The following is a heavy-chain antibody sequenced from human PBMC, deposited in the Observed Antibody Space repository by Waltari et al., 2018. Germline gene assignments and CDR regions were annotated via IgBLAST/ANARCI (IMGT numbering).Heavy chain of an antibody. D-gene: IGHD6-19*01. V-gene: IGHV3-48*01. CDR1: GFTFSSYS. CDR3: ASEVSEWLG. J-gene: IGHJ4*02. CDR2: ISSRSSTI. Sequence: EVQLVESGGGLVQPGGSLRLSCAASGFTFSSYSMNWVRQAPGKGLEWVSYISSRSSTIDYADSVKGRFTISRDNAKNSLYLQMNSLRAEDTAVYYCASEVSEWLGWGQGTLVTVSS.